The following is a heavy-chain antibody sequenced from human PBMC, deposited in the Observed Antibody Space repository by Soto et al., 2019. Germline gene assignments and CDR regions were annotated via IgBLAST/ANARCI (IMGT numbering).Heavy chain of an antibody. CDR3: ARGGKERFRGPGMDV. CDR2: IITFFGAA. D-gene: IGHD1-1*01. J-gene: IGHJ6*02. Sequence: QVQLVQSGAEVRKPGSSVRVSCKASGRKFTTYAINWVRQAPGQGLEWLGGIITFFGAAMYAQKFQDRVTITEDEFTTTAYMELSSLRSDDTAVYYCARGGKERFRGPGMDVWGQGTTVTVSS. CDR1: GRKFTTYA. V-gene: IGHV1-69*01.